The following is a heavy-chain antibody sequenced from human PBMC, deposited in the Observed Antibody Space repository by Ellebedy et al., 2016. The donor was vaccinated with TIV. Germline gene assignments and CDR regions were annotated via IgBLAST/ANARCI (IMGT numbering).Heavy chain of an antibody. Sequence: MPSETLSLTCTVSGGPISSHYWTWIRQSPGKGLEWIGYVSYSGRTNYNPSLKSRVTLSVDPSKNQFSLRLISVTAADTAVYYCARPFTLCSGDCYPHWYFDLWGRGTLVTVSS. CDR1: GGPISSHY. V-gene: IGHV4-59*08. J-gene: IGHJ2*01. D-gene: IGHD2-21*02. CDR2: VSYSGRT. CDR3: ARPFTLCSGDCYPHWYFDL.